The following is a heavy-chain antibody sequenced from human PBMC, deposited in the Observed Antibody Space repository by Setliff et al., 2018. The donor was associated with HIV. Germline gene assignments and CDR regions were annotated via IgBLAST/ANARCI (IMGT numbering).Heavy chain of an antibody. CDR1: GASISIGSYY. CDR2: IYTSGST. Sequence: ASETLSLTCTVSGASISIGSYYWSWIRQPAGKGLEWIGRIYTSGSTNYNPSLKSRVTISVDTSKNQFSLKLSSVTAADTAVYYCARGYYDSSGTFDYWGQGTLVTVS. J-gene: IGHJ4*02. D-gene: IGHD3-22*01. V-gene: IGHV4-61*02. CDR3: ARGYYDSSGTFDY.